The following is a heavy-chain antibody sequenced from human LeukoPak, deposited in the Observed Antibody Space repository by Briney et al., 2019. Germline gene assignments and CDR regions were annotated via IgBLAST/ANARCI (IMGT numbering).Heavy chain of an antibody. CDR3: ARWTTVTRAFDY. CDR1: GGSFSGYY. Sequence: PSETLSLTCAVYGGSFSGYYWSCIRQHPGKGLEWIGEINHSGSTNYNPSLKSRVTISVDTSKNQFSLKLSSVTAADTAVYYCARWTTVTRAFDYWGQGTLVTVSS. D-gene: IGHD4-17*01. V-gene: IGHV4-34*01. J-gene: IGHJ4*02. CDR2: INHSGST.